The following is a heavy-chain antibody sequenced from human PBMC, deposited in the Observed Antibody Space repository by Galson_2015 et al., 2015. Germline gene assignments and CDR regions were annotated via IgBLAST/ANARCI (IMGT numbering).Heavy chain of an antibody. Sequence: SLRLSCAASGFTFSSYGMHWVRQAPGKGLEWVAVIWYDGSNKYYADSVKGRSTISRDNSKNTLYLQMNSLRAEDTAVYYCARDGRDGVVIAYFDYWGQGTLVTVSS. CDR3: ARDGRDGVVIAYFDY. CDR2: IWYDGSNK. D-gene: IGHD3-3*01. J-gene: IGHJ4*02. CDR1: GFTFSSYG. V-gene: IGHV3-33*01.